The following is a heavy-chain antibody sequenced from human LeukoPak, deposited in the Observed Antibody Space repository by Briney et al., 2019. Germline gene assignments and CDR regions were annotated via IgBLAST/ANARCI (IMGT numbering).Heavy chain of an antibody. CDR3: ARDQELGGYDSAFDI. CDR1: GYSISSSYY. J-gene: IGHJ3*02. V-gene: IGHV4-38-2*02. Sequence: KPSETLSLTCTVSGYSISSSYYWGWIRQPPGKGLEWIGSIYHSGSTYYNPSLKSRVTISVDTSKNQFSLKLSSVTAADTAVYYCARDQELGGYDSAFDIWGQGTMVTVSS. CDR2: IYHSGST. D-gene: IGHD5-12*01.